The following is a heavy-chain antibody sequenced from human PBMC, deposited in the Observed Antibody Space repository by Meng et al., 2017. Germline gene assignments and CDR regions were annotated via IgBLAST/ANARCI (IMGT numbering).Heavy chain of an antibody. CDR2: VNPSSGNA. J-gene: IGHJ4*02. CDR3: ARRGGNYIYDS. V-gene: IGHV1-8*01. CDR1: GYTFTSFD. Sequence: HVQLVTSGAEVKKPGASVQVSCKASGYTFTSFDFNWLRQATGQGLEWLGSVNPSSGNAGYAQKLQGRVTMTRDTSTTTVYMELSSLTSDDTAVYYCARRGGNYIYDSWGQGTLVTVSS. D-gene: IGHD5-24*01.